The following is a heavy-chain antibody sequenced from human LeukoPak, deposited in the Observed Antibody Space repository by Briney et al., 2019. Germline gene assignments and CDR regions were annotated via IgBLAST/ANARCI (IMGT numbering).Heavy chain of an antibody. Sequence: QSGGPLRLSCAASGFTFSSHWMHWVRQAPGKGLVWVSRINGDGSSTTYADSVRGRFTISRDNARDTLYLQMNSLRAEDSGVYYCARRHVPVETNDRSDFWGQGTLVTVSS. J-gene: IGHJ4*02. CDR2: INGDGSST. D-gene: IGHD6-19*01. CDR1: GFTFSSHW. V-gene: IGHV3-74*03. CDR3: ARRHVPVETNDRSDF.